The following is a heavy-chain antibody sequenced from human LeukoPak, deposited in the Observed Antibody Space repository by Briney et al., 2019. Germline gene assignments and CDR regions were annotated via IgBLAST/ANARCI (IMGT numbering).Heavy chain of an antibody. CDR2: ISWNSGSI. J-gene: IGHJ6*03. CDR3: AKEATGTTYYYYYMDV. D-gene: IGHD1-7*01. CDR1: GFTFDDYA. Sequence: PGGSLRLSCAASGFTFDDYAMHWVRQAPGKGLEWVSGISWNSGSIGYADSVKGRFTISRDNAKNSLYLQMNSLRAEDTAVYYCAKEATGTTYYYYYMDVWGKGTTVTVSS. V-gene: IGHV3-9*01.